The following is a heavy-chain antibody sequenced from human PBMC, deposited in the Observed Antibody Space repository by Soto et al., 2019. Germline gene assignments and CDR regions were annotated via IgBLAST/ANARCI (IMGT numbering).Heavy chain of an antibody. CDR3: ARDDYDSSSYYGSYYYGMDV. Sequence: GGSLRLSCAGSGFTFRSYAMHWVRQAPGKGLEWVTVISYDGSDKYYADSVKGRFTISRDNSKNTLYLQMNSLTTEDTAVYYCARDDYDSSSYYGSYYYGMDVWGQGTTVTVSS. V-gene: IGHV3-30-3*01. CDR2: ISYDGSDK. D-gene: IGHD3-22*01. J-gene: IGHJ6*02. CDR1: GFTFRSYA.